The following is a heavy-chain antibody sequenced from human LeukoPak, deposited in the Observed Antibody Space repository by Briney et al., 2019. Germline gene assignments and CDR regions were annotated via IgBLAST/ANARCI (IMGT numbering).Heavy chain of an antibody. J-gene: IGHJ5*02. V-gene: IGHV1-46*01. Sequence: ASVKVSCKASGYTFARYYIHWVRQAPGQGLEWMGIINPSGDSTRYAQKFQGRVTMTRGTSTSTVYMELSSPRSDDTAVYYCARGGYYDSSGSFDPWGQGTLVTVSS. D-gene: IGHD3-22*01. CDR2: INPSGDST. CDR1: GYTFARYY. CDR3: ARGGYYDSSGSFDP.